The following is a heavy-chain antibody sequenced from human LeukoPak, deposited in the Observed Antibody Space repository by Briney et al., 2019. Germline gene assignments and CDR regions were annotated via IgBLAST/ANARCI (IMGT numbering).Heavy chain of an antibody. CDR3: ARDSRYSSGWASY. J-gene: IGHJ4*02. CDR2: VYHSGST. CDR1: GASISINNFW. D-gene: IGHD6-19*01. V-gene: IGHV4-39*07. Sequence: PSETLSLTCSISGASISINNFWWGWIRQSPGKAMEWVGSVYHSGSTYYNPSLTRRLNMSVDTSKNQFSLKLTSVTAADTAVYYCARDSRYSSGWASYWGQGTLVTVSS.